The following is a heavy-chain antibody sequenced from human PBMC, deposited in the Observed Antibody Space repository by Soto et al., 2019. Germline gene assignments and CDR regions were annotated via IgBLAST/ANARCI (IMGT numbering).Heavy chain of an antibody. D-gene: IGHD3-16*01. J-gene: IGHJ6*02. CDR1: GYIFVNYG. V-gene: IGHV1-18*01. CDR2: ISPYSGNT. CDR3: AMVDNYVPPTPQDV. Sequence: QVQLVQSGDEVRKPGSSVKVSCKASGYIFVNYGIAWVRQAPRQGLEWMGWISPYSGNTRYASKLQGRLTMTTDTSTSTAYMDLGSLTSDDTAVYYCAMVDNYVPPTPQDVWGQGTTVTVSS.